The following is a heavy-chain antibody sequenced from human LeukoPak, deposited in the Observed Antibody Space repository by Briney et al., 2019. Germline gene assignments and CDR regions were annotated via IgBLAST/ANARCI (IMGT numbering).Heavy chain of an antibody. CDR1: GGTFSSYA. V-gene: IGHV1-69*06. CDR2: IIPIFGTA. D-gene: IGHD2-8*01. Sequence: SVKVSCKASGGTFSSYAISWVRQAPGQGLEWMGGIIPIFGTANYAQKSQGRVTITADKSTSTAYMELSSLRSEDTAVYYCARDLIDQNWFDPWGQGTLVTVSS. CDR3: ARDLIDQNWFDP. J-gene: IGHJ5*02.